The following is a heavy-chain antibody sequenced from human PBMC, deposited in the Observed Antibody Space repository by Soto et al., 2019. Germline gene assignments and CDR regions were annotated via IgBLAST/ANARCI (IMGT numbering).Heavy chain of an antibody. CDR1: GFTFSSYA. J-gene: IGHJ4*02. D-gene: IGHD2-8*01. V-gene: IGHV3-23*01. CDR2: ISGSGGST. CDR3: AKEDIVLMVYAVKGIADNYHWGY. Sequence: EVQLLESGGGLVQPGGSLRLSCAASGFTFSSYAMSWVRQAPGKGLEWVSAISGSGGSTYYADSVKGRFTISRDNSKNTLYLQMNSLRAEDTAVYYCAKEDIVLMVYAVKGIADNYHWGYWGQGTLVTVSS.